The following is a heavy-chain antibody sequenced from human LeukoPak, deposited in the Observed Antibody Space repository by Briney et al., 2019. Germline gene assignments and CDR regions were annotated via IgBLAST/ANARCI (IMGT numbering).Heavy chain of an antibody. V-gene: IGHV3-74*01. J-gene: IGHJ6*02. Sequence: GGSLRLSCAASGFTFSSYWMHWVRQAPGKGLVWVSRINSDGSSTSYADSVKGRFTISRDNSKNTLYLQMNSLRAEDTAVYYCARDLGISGWYNYYYGMDVWGQGTTVTVSS. CDR3: ARDLGISGWYNYYYGMDV. CDR2: INSDGSST. D-gene: IGHD6-19*01. CDR1: GFTFSSYW.